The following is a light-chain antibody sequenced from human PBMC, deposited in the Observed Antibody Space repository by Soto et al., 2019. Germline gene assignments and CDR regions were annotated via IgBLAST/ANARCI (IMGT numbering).Light chain of an antibody. J-gene: IGKJ1*01. Sequence: IVVTQSPATLSVSPSEKATLSCSSSQSVSSSYLAWYQQKPGQAPRLLIYGASSRATGIPDRFSGSGSGTDFTLTISRLEPEDFAVYYCQQYGSSPPTFGQGTKVDIK. V-gene: IGKV3-20*01. CDR1: QSVSSSY. CDR2: GAS. CDR3: QQYGSSPPT.